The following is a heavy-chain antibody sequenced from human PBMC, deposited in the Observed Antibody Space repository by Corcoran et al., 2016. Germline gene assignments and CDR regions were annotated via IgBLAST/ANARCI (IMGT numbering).Heavy chain of an antibody. V-gene: IGHV3-7*01. J-gene: IGHJ4*02. CDR1: GFAFETYW. CDR2: IKGGENGK. D-gene: IGHD6-13*01. CDR3: GESRWKDY. Sequence: EVQLVESGGGLVQPGGSLRLSCAASGFAFETYWMNWVRQAPGRGLECVANIKGGENGKSYVDSVKGRLTIPRDNGKSLVYLQMNSLRDENTAVYYCGESRWKDYGGQGTL.